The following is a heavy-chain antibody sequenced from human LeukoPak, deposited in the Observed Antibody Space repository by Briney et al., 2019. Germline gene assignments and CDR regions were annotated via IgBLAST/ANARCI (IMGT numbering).Heavy chain of an antibody. J-gene: IGHJ4*02. CDR3: ARGDSSSWYYFDF. Sequence: NPSETLSLTCTVSGGSISDYYWSWIRQLARKGLECIGRIYSSGSTNYNPSLKSRLTMSVDTSKNQFSLKLSSVTAADTAVYYCARGDSSSWYYFDFWGQGTLVTVSS. CDR1: GGSISDYY. CDR2: IYSSGST. V-gene: IGHV4-4*07. D-gene: IGHD6-13*01.